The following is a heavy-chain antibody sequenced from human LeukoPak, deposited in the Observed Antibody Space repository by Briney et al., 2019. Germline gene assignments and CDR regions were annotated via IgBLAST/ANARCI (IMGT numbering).Heavy chain of an antibody. CDR3: ARAGIAVAGKVDAFDI. D-gene: IGHD6-19*01. CDR1: GFTFSSYS. CDR2: ISSSSSYI. Sequence: GGSLRLSCAASGFTFSSYSMNWVRQAPGKGLEWVSSISSSSSYIYYADSVKGRFTISRDNAKNSLYLQMNSLRAEDTAVYYCARAGIAVAGKVDAFDIWGQGTMVTVSS. J-gene: IGHJ3*02. V-gene: IGHV3-21*01.